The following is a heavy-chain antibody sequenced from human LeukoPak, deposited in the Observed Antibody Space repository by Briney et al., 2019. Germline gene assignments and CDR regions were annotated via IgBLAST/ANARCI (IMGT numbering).Heavy chain of an antibody. V-gene: IGHV3-7*01. D-gene: IGHD3-10*01. J-gene: IGHJ4*02. CDR3: ARGRRGVIPIPFDY. CDR1: GFTFSSYW. Sequence: GGSLRLSCAASGFTFSSYWMSWVRQAPGKGLEWVANIKQDGSEKYYVDSVKGRFTISRDNAKNSLYLQMNSLRAEDTAVYYCARGRRGVIPIPFDYWGQGTLVTVPS. CDR2: IKQDGSEK.